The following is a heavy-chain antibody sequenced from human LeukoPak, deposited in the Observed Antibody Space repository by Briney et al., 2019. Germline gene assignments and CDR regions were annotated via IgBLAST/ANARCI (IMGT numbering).Heavy chain of an antibody. CDR2: IRSDRSNK. V-gene: IGHV3-30*02. CDR3: AELGITMIGGV. J-gene: IGHJ6*04. Sequence: GGSLRLSCAGSGFSFSSYGMHWVRQAPGKGLEWMAFIRSDRSNKYYADSVKGRFTISRDNAKNSLYLQMNSLRAEDTAVYYCAELGITMIGGVWGKGTTVTISS. D-gene: IGHD3-10*02. CDR1: GFSFSSYG.